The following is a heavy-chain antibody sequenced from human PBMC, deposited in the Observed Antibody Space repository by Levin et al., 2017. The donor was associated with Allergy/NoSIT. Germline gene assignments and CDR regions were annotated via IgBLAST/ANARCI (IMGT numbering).Heavy chain of an antibody. D-gene: IGHD2-2*02. CDR3: ARVLGCSTTNCYTPIFDC. V-gene: IGHV4-59*12. Sequence: PSETLSLTCTVSGVSISTYHWSWIRQPPGKGLEWIGYIYYSGRTNHNPSLKSRVTLSVDTSKSQFSLKLNSVTAADTAVYYCARVLGCSTTNCYTPIFDCWGQGTLVTVSS. CDR1: GVSISTYH. CDR2: IYYSGRT. J-gene: IGHJ4*02.